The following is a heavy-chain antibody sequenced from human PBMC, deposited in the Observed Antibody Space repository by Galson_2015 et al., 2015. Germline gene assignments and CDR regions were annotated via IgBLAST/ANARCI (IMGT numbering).Heavy chain of an antibody. D-gene: IGHD2-2*01. J-gene: IGHJ6*02. V-gene: IGHV4-34*01. CDR3: ARGRIVEVPAARRGDYYSGMDV. CDR2: INHSGST. CDR1: GGSFSGYY. Sequence: SETLSLTCAVYGGSFSGYYWSWIRQPPGKGLEWIGEINHSGSTNYNPSLKSRVTISVDTSKNQFSLKLSSVTAADTAVYYCARGRIVEVPAARRGDYYSGMDVWGQGTTVPVSS.